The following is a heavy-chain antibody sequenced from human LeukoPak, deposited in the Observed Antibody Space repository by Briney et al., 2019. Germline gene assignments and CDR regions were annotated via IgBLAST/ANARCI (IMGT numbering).Heavy chain of an antibody. D-gene: IGHD5-24*01. V-gene: IGHV1-2*02. Sequence: ASVKVSCKASGYTFTGYYMHWVRQAPGQGLEWMGWINPNSGGTNYAQKFQGRVTMTRDTSISTAYMELSRLRSDDTAVYYCARGGPPRDGYTYNHYYYMDVWGKGTTVTVSS. CDR3: ARGGPPRDGYTYNHYYYMDV. J-gene: IGHJ6*03. CDR2: INPNSGGT. CDR1: GYTFTGYY.